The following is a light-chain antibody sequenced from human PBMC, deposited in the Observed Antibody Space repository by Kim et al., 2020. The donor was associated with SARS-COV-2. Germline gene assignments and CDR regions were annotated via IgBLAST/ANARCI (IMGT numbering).Light chain of an antibody. CDR2: DAS. CDR3: QQDCVYPWT. V-gene: IGKV1-5*01. J-gene: IGKJ1*01. CDR1: HTISNW. Sequence: ASVRYRDTHTCRASHTISNWLAWCQQKPGKAPKVLIYDASSAQTGVPSRFSGSGSGTEFTLTISSLQPDDCATYYCQQDCVYPWTFGQGTKVDIK.